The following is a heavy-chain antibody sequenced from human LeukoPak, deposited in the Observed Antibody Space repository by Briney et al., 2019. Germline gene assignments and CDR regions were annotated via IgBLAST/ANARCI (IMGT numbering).Heavy chain of an antibody. D-gene: IGHD2-2*01. CDR2: IIPIIGIA. CDR1: GGTFSRYA. CDR3: ASPDCSSTSGSQAAAIWYYFDY. Sequence: SVKVSCRASGGTFSRYAISWVRQAPGQGLEWMGRIIPIIGIANYAQTLQSRVTITGDKSTRTAYMELSSLRFEDTAVYDCASPDCSSTSGSQAAAIWYYFDYWGQGTLVTVSS. V-gene: IGHV1-69*04. J-gene: IGHJ4*02.